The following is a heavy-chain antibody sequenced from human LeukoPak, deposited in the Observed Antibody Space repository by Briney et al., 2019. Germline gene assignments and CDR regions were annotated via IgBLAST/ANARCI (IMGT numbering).Heavy chain of an antibody. CDR3: ARDDCGDTCYPGGY. J-gene: IGHJ4*02. Sequence: ASVKVSCKASGYIFTKYVVHCVRQAPGRRPEWMGWIKAGNGDTKYSQNFQDRLTITRDTSASTVYMELSSLTSEDTALYYCARDDCGDTCYPGGYWGQGTLVTVSS. D-gene: IGHD2-21*01. CDR2: IKAGNGDT. V-gene: IGHV1-3*01. CDR1: GYIFTKYV.